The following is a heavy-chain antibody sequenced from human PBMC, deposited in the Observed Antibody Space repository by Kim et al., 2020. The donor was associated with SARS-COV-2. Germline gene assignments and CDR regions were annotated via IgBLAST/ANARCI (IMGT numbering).Heavy chain of an antibody. Sequence: GGSLRLSCAASGFTVSSNYMSWVRQAPGKGLEWVSVIYSGGSTYYADSVKGRFTISRHNSKNTLYLQMNSLRAEDTAVYYCARFTRYYYCSGADYYFDYWGQGTLVTVSS. D-gene: IGHD3-10*01. CDR3: ARFTRYYYCSGADYYFDY. CDR1: GFTVSSNY. J-gene: IGHJ4*02. CDR2: IYSGGST. V-gene: IGHV3-53*04.